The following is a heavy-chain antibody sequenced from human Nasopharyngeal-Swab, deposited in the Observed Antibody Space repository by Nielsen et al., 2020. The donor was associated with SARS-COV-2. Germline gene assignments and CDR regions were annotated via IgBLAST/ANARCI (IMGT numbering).Heavy chain of an antibody. Sequence: SETLSLTCTVSGGSISRGSYYWSWIRQPAGKGQEWIGRIYTSGSTNYNPSLKSRVTISVDTSKNQFSLKLSSVTAADTAVYYCARWRGNYGMDVWGQGTTVTVSS. CDR3: ARWRGNYGMDV. CDR2: IYTSGST. CDR1: GGSISRGSYY. J-gene: IGHJ6*02. V-gene: IGHV4-61*02. D-gene: IGHD3-16*01.